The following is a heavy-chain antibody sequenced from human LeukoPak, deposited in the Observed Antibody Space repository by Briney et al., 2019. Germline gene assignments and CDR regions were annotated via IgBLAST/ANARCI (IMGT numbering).Heavy chain of an antibody. CDR3: ARDGYGSTSLIDY. V-gene: IGHV1-8*01. CDR1: GYTFTSYD. CDR2: MNPNSGNT. D-gene: IGHD2-2*01. J-gene: IGHJ4*02. Sequence: ASVKVSCKASGYTFTSYDINWVRQATGQGLEWMGWMNPNSGNTGYAQKFQGRVTMTRDTSISTAYMELSRLRSDDTAVYYCARDGYGSTSLIDYWGQGTLVTVSS.